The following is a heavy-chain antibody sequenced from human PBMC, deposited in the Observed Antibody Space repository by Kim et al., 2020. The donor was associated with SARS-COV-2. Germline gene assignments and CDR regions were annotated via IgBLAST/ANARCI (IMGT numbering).Heavy chain of an antibody. V-gene: IGHV3-33*01. CDR1: GFTFSSYG. D-gene: IGHD3-22*01. CDR3: AREXVNYDSSGYSAXXDY. Sequence: GGSLRLSCAASGFTFSSYGMHWVRQAPGKGLEWVAVIWYDGSNKYYADSVKGRFTISRDNSKNTLYLQMNSLRAEDTAVYYCAREXVNYDSSGYSAXXDYWGQGXLVXVSS. J-gene: IGHJ4*02. CDR2: IWYDGSNK.